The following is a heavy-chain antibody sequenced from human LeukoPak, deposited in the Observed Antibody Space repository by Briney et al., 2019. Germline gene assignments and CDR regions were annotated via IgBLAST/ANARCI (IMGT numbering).Heavy chain of an antibody. CDR3: ARSHPDYDYYDS. V-gene: IGHV3-48*03. D-gene: IGHD4-17*01. J-gene: IGHJ4*02. Sequence: GGSLRLSCAASRFIFSSYDMSWVRQAPGKGLEWVSHISDSGSATYYADSVKGRFTISRDNAKNSPNLQMNSLRAEDTAVYYCARSHPDYDYYDSWGQGTLVTVSS. CDR1: RFIFSSYD. CDR2: ISDSGSAT.